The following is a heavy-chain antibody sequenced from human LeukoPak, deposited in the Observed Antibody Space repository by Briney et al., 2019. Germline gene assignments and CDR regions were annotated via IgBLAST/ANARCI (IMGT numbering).Heavy chain of an antibody. V-gene: IGHV4-39*07. CDR3: ARAGPIYYYHYMDV. Sequence: SETPSLTCTVSGGSISSSSYYWGWIRQPPGKGLEWIGSIYFSGSTNYNPSLKSRVTMSIDTSKNQMSLKLSSVTAADTAVYYCARAGPIYYYHYMDVWGKGTTVTISS. J-gene: IGHJ6*03. D-gene: IGHD2-21*01. CDR2: IYFSGST. CDR1: GGSISSSSYY.